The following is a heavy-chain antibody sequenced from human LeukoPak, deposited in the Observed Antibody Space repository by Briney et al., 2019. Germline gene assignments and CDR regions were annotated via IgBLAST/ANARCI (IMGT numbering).Heavy chain of an antibody. V-gene: IGHV4-34*01. CDR1: GGSFSGYY. CDR3: ARASGRLYGDYWNWFDP. CDR2: INHSGST. D-gene: IGHD4-17*01. J-gene: IGHJ5*02. Sequence: PSETLSLTCAVYGGSFSGYYWSWIRQPPGKGLEWIGEINHSGSTNYNPSLKSRVTISVDTSKNQFSLKLSSVTAADTAVYYCARASGRLYGDYWNWFDPWAREPWSPSPQ.